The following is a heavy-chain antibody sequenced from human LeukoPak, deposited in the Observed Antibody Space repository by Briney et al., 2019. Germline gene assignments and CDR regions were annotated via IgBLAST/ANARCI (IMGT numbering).Heavy chain of an antibody. CDR3: AREAHRYDFWSGP. D-gene: IGHD3-3*01. Sequence: PSETLSLTCTVSGGSISSSNYYWGWIRQPPGKGLEWIGSIYYSGSTYYNPSLKSRVTISVDTSKNQFSLKLSSVTAADTAVYYCAREAHRYDFWSGPWGQGTLVTVSS. CDR2: IYYSGST. V-gene: IGHV4-39*07. CDR1: GGSISSSNYY. J-gene: IGHJ5*02.